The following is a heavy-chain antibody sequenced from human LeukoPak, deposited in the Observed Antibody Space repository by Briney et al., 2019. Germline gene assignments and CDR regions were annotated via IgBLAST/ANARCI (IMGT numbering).Heavy chain of an antibody. J-gene: IGHJ4*02. CDR1: GGSISSYY. CDR3: ARDHHGYNWSKICFDY. Sequence: PSETLSLTCTVSGGSISSYYWSWIRQPPGKGLEWIGYIYYSGSTNYNPSLTSRVTISVDTSKNQFSLKLSSVTAADKAVYYCARDHHGYNWSKICFDYWGQGTLVTVSS. CDR2: IYYSGST. D-gene: IGHD1-1*01. V-gene: IGHV4-59*01.